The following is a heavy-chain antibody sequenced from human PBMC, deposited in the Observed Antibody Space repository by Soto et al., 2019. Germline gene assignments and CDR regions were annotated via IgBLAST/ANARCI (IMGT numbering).Heavy chain of an antibody. J-gene: IGHJ6*02. Sequence: ASVKVSCKASGYTFTSYGISWVRQAPGQGLEWMGWISAYNGNTNYAQKPQGRVTMTTDTSTSTAYMELRSLRSDDTAVYYCARAYITIFGVVISPNSGYYYGMDVWGQGTTVTVSS. CDR3: ARAYITIFGVVISPNSGYYYGMDV. D-gene: IGHD3-3*01. CDR2: ISAYNGNT. V-gene: IGHV1-18*04. CDR1: GYTFTSYG.